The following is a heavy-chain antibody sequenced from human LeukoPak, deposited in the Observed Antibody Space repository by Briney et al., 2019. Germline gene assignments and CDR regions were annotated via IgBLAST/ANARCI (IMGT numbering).Heavy chain of an antibody. J-gene: IGHJ4*02. D-gene: IGHD6-6*01. CDR1: GGSISSLY. V-gene: IGHV4-59*08. CDR2: IYYTGST. Sequence: SETVSLTCSVSGGSISSLYWSWIRQPPGKGLEWIGYIYYTGSTNYNPSLKSRVTMFVDMSKNQFSLRLSSVTAADTAVYYCARHRAYSSSSPFDYWGQGNLDPVSS. CDR3: ARHRAYSSSSPFDY.